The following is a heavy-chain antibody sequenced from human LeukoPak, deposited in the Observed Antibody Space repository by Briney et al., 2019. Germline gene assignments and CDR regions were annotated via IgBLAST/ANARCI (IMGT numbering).Heavy chain of an antibody. V-gene: IGHV4-31*03. D-gene: IGHD3-22*01. CDR1: GGSISSGGYY. CDR3: ARYYDSSGPNWFDP. J-gene: IGHJ5*02. CDR2: IYYSGST. Sequence: PSETLSLTRTVSGGSISSGGYYWSWIRQHPGKGLEWIGYIYYSGSTYYNPSLKSRVTISVDTSKNQFSLKLSSVTAADTAVYYCARYYDSSGPNWFDPWGQGTLVTVSS.